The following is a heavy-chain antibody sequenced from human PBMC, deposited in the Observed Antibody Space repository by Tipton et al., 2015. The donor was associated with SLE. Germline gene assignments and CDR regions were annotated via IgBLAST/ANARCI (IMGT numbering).Heavy chain of an antibody. CDR1: GFTFSTHS. D-gene: IGHD6-13*01. Sequence: GSLRLSCAASGFTFSTHSMNWVRQAPGKGLEWVSSISSSGTYIHYADSVSGRFTISRDNADNSLSLQMNSLRAEDTAVYYCASQQLPYYYGMDVWGQGTTVTVSS. V-gene: IGHV3-21*01. J-gene: IGHJ6*02. CDR3: ASQQLPYYYGMDV. CDR2: ISSSGTYI.